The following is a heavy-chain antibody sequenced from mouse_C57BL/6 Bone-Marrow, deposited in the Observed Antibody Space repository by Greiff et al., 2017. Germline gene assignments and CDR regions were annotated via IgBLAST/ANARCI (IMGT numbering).Heavy chain of an antibody. J-gene: IGHJ2*01. CDR2: IYPGDGDT. Sequence: QVQLQQSGPELVKPGASVKISCKASGYAFSSSWMNWVKQRPGKGLEWIGRIYPGDGDTNYNGKFKGKATLTADKSSSTAYMQLSSLTSEDSAVYFCARERVYYDYPDYWGQGTTLTVSS. CDR1: GYAFSSSW. V-gene: IGHV1-82*01. CDR3: ARERVYYDYPDY. D-gene: IGHD2-4*01.